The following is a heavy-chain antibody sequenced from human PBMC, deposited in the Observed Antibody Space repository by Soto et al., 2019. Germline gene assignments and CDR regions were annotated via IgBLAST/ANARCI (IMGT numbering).Heavy chain of an antibody. D-gene: IGHD3-10*01. Sequence: PSETLSLTCAVYGGSFSGYYWSWIRQPPGKGLEWIGEINHSGSTNYNPSLKSRVTISVDTSKNQFSLKLSSVTAADTAVYYCARGHTMVRGVGEYYFDYWGQGTLVTVSS. CDR3: ARGHTMVRGVGEYYFDY. J-gene: IGHJ4*02. CDR1: GGSFSGYY. CDR2: INHSGST. V-gene: IGHV4-34*01.